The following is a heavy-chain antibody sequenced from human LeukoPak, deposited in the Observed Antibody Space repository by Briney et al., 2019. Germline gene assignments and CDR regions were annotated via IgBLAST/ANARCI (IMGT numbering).Heavy chain of an antibody. CDR2: IYYSGST. CDR1: GGSISSSSYY. CDR3: ATSRPFDY. V-gene: IGHV4-39*01. Sequence: SETLSLTCTVSGGSISSSSYYWGWIRQPPGKGLEWIGSIYYSGSTYYNPSLKSRVTISVDTSKNQFSLKLSSVTAADTAVCYCATSRPFDYWGQGTLVTVSS. D-gene: IGHD2/OR15-2a*01. J-gene: IGHJ4*02.